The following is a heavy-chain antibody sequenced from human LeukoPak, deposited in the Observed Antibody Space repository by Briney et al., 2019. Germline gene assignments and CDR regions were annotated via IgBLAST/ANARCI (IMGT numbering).Heavy chain of an antibody. CDR3: ARDRVWTAAGTDAFDI. J-gene: IGHJ3*02. D-gene: IGHD6-13*01. CDR1: GFTFSSYA. Sequence: GRSLRLSCAASGFTFSSYAMHCVRQAPGKGLEWVAVISYDGSNKYYADSVKGRFTISRDNSKNTLYLQMNSLRAEDTAVYYCARDRVWTAAGTDAFDIWGQGTMVTVSS. CDR2: ISYDGSNK. V-gene: IGHV3-30-3*01.